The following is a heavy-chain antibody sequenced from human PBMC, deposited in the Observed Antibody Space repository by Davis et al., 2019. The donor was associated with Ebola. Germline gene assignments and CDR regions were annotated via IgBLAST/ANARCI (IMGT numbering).Heavy chain of an antibody. CDR3: ARGPSTGNSFSY. J-gene: IGHJ4*01. Sequence: SLITSCASSGFIFINYAMSWVRQAPGKGLEWVSATIGSGDSTYHADSVKGRFAISRDNSKNALYLQMNGLRAEDTAVYYCARGPSTGNSFSYWGRGTLVTVSS. D-gene: IGHD4-23*01. V-gene: IGHV3-23*01. CDR2: TIGSGDST. CDR1: GFIFINYA.